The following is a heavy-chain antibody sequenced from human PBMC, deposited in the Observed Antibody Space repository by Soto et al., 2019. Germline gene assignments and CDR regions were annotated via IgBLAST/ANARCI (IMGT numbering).Heavy chain of an antibody. J-gene: IGHJ4*02. CDR2: IYHSGST. CDR3: ARGPPFGY. CDR1: GGSISSGGYS. V-gene: IGHV4-30-2*01. Sequence: QLQLQESGSGLVKPSQTLSLTCAVSGGSISSGGYSWSWIRQPPGKGLEWIGYIYHSGSTYYNPSRXXXVXXPVDRSKNQFSLKLNSVTAADTAVYYCARGPPFGYWGQGTLVTVSS. D-gene: IGHD3-10*01.